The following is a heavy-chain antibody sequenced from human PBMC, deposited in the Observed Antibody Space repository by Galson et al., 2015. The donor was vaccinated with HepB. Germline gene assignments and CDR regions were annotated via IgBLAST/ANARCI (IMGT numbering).Heavy chain of an antibody. CDR3: ARAVEMGYYGSGSYLAF. J-gene: IGHJ4*02. D-gene: IGHD3-10*01. Sequence: SVKVSCKASGYTFTSYDINWVRQATGQGLEWMGWMNPNSGNTGYAQKFQGRVTMTRNTSISTAYMELSSLRSEDTAVYYCARAVEMGYYGSGSYLAFGGQGTLVTVSS. V-gene: IGHV1-8*01. CDR2: MNPNSGNT. CDR1: GYTFTSYD.